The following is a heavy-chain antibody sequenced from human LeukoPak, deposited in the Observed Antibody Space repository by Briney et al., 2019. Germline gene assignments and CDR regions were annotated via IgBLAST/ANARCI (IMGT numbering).Heavy chain of an antibody. CDR3: ARELMVRGVPDY. Sequence: ASVKVSCKASGYTFTGYYMHWVRQAPGQGLEWMGWINPNSGGTNYAQKFQGRVTMTRDTSISTAYMELSRLRSDDTAVSYCARELMVRGVPDYWGQGTLVTVSS. D-gene: IGHD3-10*01. CDR1: GYTFTGYY. V-gene: IGHV1-2*02. J-gene: IGHJ4*02. CDR2: INPNSGGT.